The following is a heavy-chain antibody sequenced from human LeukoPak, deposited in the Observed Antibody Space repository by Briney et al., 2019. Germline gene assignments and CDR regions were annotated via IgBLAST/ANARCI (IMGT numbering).Heavy chain of an antibody. CDR2: INPNGGGT. J-gene: IGHJ5*02. D-gene: IGHD3-16*01. CDR1: GYTFTGNY. Sequence: ASVKVSCKASGYTFTGNYIHWVRQAPGQGLEWMGWINPNGGGTKFAQRFQGRVTVTRDTSISTTYMELSGLRSDDTAMYYCARYVSATAWRNHWFDPWGQGTLVTVSS. CDR3: ARYVSATAWRNHWFDP. V-gene: IGHV1-2*02.